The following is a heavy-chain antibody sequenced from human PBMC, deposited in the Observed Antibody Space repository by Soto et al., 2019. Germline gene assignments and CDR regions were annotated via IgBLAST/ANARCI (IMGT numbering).Heavy chain of an antibody. D-gene: IGHD2-15*01. CDR2: INAGNGNT. CDR1: GYTFTSYA. Sequence: ASVKVSCKASGYTFTSYAMHWVRQAPGQSLEWMGWINAGNGNTKCSQTLQDRVNITRDTSASTAYMELSSLRSEDTAVYYCARGESVVGDYWGQGTLVTVSS. CDR3: ARGESVVGDY. J-gene: IGHJ4*02. V-gene: IGHV1-3*01.